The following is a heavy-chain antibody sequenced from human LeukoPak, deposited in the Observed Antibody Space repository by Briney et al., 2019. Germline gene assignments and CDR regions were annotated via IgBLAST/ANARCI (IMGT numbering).Heavy chain of an antibody. J-gene: IGHJ5*02. V-gene: IGHV1-69*05. D-gene: IGHD5-24*01. CDR2: IIPIFGTA. CDR3: ARDTVEMATIAWFDP. CDR1: GGTFSSYA. Sequence: ASVKVSCKASGGTFSSYAISWVRQAPGQGLEWVGRIIPIFGTANYAQKFQGRVTITTDESTSTAYMELSSLRSEDTAVYYCARDTVEMATIAWFDPWGQGTLVTVSS.